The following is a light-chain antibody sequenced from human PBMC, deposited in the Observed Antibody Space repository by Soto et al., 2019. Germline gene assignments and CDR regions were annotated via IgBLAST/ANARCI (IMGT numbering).Light chain of an antibody. CDR2: SNN. Sequence: QAVVTQPPSASGTPGERVTISCSGRSSNIGTNTVNWYQHLPGTAPKLLMYSNNQRPSGVPDRFSGSKSGTSASLAISGLQSEDEADYYCAAWDDSLNGPVFGTGTKLTVL. CDR3: AAWDDSLNGPV. CDR1: SSNIGTNT. V-gene: IGLV1-44*01. J-gene: IGLJ1*01.